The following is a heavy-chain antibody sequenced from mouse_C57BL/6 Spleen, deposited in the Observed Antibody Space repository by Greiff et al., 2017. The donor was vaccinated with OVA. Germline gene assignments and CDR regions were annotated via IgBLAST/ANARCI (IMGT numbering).Heavy chain of an antibody. Sequence: QVQLQQSGAELVMPGASVKLSCKASGYTFTSYWMHWVKQRPGQGLEWIGEIDPSDSYTNYNQKFKGKSTLTVDKSSSTAYMQLSSLTSEDSAVYYCARGDGQGYFDVWGTGTTVTVSS. CDR1: GYTFTSYW. CDR3: ARGDGQGYFDV. J-gene: IGHJ1*03. D-gene: IGHD2-3*01. CDR2: IDPSDSYT. V-gene: IGHV1-69*01.